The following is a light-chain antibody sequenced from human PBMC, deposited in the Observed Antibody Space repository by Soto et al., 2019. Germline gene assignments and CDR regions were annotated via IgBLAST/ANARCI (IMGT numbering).Light chain of an antibody. Sequence: DIPMTQSPSSVSASVGDRVAITCRASQRISSWLAWYQQKPGKAPKLLIYAAFSLQSGVPRRFSGSEPGTDFTLTISSLQPEDFATYYCQHVNSFPLTFGGGTKVEIK. CDR3: QHVNSFPLT. V-gene: IGKV1-12*01. J-gene: IGKJ4*01. CDR1: QRISSW. CDR2: AAF.